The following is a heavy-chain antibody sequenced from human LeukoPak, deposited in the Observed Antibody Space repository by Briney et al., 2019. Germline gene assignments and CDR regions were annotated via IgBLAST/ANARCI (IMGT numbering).Heavy chain of an antibody. CDR3: SYGMDV. V-gene: IGHV3-73*01. CDR1: GFTFSGSA. CDR2: IRGKANSYAT. J-gene: IGHJ6*02. Sequence: GRSLRLSCAASGFTFSGSAMHWVRQASGKGLEWVGRIRGKANSYATAYAASVKGRFTISRDDSKNTAYLQMNSLKTEDTAVYYCSYGMDVWGQGTTVTVSS.